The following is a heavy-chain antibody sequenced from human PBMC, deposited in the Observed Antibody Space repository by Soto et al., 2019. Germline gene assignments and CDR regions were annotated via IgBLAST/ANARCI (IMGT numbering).Heavy chain of an antibody. V-gene: IGHV1-18*01. CDR1: RYAFSNYG. J-gene: IGHJ5*02. Sequence: ASVKVSCKASRYAFSNYGINWVRQAPGQGLEWMGWINTYNDDTDYAQNLQGRVTMTTDTSTSTAYMELTSLRSDDTAVYYCAREHYGNSAWFDPWGQGTLVTVSS. CDR3: AREHYGNSAWFDP. D-gene: IGHD3-10*01. CDR2: INTYNDDT.